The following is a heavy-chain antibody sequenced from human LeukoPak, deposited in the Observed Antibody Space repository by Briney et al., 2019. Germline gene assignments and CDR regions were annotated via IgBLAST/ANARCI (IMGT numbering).Heavy chain of an antibody. Sequence: SETLSLTCTVSGGSMNSGNYYWSWIRQPAGKALEWIGRIYTSGTTSYRPSLQSRVTISIDTSKNQFSLKLNSMTAADTAVYYCARAHWFVDYYYYMDVWRKGATVTVSS. D-gene: IGHD3-10*01. CDR1: GGSMNSGNYY. J-gene: IGHJ6*03. V-gene: IGHV4-61*02. CDR2: IYTSGTT. CDR3: ARAHWFVDYYYYMDV.